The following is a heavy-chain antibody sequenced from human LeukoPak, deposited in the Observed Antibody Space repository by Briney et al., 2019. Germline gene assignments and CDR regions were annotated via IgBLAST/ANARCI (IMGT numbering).Heavy chain of an antibody. D-gene: IGHD3-10*01. Sequence: ASVKLSCKASGYTFTSYDINWVRQATGQGPEWMGWMNPNSGNTGYAQQFQGRVAMTRTTSTSTAYMELSSPRSDDTAVYYCARGWFGQSPQDYWGQGTLVTVSS. CDR2: MNPNSGNT. J-gene: IGHJ4*02. V-gene: IGHV1-8*01. CDR3: ARGWFGQSPQDY. CDR1: GYTFTSYD.